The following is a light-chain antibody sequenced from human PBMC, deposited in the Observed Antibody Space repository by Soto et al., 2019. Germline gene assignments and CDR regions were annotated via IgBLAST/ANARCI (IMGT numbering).Light chain of an antibody. V-gene: IGKV1-5*01. J-gene: IGKJ1*01. CDR1: QTISSW. Sequence: DIQMTQSPSTLSGSVGDRVTITCRASQTISSWLAWYQQKPGKAPKLLIYDASSLDSGVPSRFSGSGSGTEFTLTISSLQPDDFATYYCQQYNSFSQTFGQGTKVDIK. CDR2: DAS. CDR3: QQYNSFSQT.